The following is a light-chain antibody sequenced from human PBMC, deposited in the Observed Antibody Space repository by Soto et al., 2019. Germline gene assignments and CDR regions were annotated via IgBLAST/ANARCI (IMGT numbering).Light chain of an antibody. CDR3: QQYGRSPPWT. V-gene: IGKV3-20*01. CDR1: QSVNGNF. Sequence: EIVLTQSPGTLSLSPGARATLSCRASQSVNGNFLAWYQQKPGQAPRLLIYAASSRATGVPDRFSGSGSGTDFSLTISRLEPEDFAVYYCQQYGRSPPWTFGQGTKVEIK. CDR2: AAS. J-gene: IGKJ1*01.